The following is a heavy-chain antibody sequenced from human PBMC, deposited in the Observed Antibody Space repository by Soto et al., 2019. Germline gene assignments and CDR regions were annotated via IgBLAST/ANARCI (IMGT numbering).Heavy chain of an antibody. CDR1: GFSLITSAVG. J-gene: IGHJ4*02. D-gene: IGHD4-17*01. Sequence: QITLKESGPTLVKPTETLTLTCSFSGFSLITSAVGVGWIRQPPGKALEWLALIYGNDAKWYSPSLKSRLTITKDTPKNQVVLTVTSMDPVDTATYYCAQVDMTTIGAVAYWGKGTQVTVSP. CDR3: AQVDMTTIGAVAY. V-gene: IGHV2-5*01. CDR2: IYGNDAK.